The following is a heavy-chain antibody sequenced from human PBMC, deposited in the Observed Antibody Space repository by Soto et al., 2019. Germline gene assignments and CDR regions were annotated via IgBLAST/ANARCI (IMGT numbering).Heavy chain of an antibody. CDR2: INPSGGST. CDR1: GYTFTSYY. CDR3: ARNYGDYYYGMDV. V-gene: IGHV1-46*01. D-gene: IGHD4-17*01. Sequence: ASVKVSCEASGYTFTSYYMHWVRQAPGQGLEWMGIINPSGGSTSYAQKFQGRVTMTRDTSTSTVYMELSSLRSEDTAVYYCARNYGDYYYGMDVWGQGTTVTVSS. J-gene: IGHJ6*02.